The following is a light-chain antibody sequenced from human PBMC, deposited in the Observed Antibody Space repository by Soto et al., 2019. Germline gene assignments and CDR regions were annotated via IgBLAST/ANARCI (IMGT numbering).Light chain of an antibody. CDR2: DNK. Sequence: QSVLTQPPSLSAAPGQRVTISCSGSSSNIGNNYVSWYQQLPGTAPKFLIYDNKKRPSGIPDRFSGSKSGTSATLGITGLRTGDEADYYCATWDSSLSAVVFGGGTKLTVL. V-gene: IGLV1-51*01. CDR1: SSNIGNNY. J-gene: IGLJ2*01. CDR3: ATWDSSLSAVV.